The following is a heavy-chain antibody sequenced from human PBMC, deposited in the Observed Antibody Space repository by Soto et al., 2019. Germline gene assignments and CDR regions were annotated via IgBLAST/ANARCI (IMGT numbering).Heavy chain of an antibody. V-gene: IGHV3-48*02. Sequence: PGGSLRLSCAASGFPFSFYSMSWVRQAPGKGLEWISYITSTSSAINYADSVKGRFTISRDNGMQSLFLHMNSLRDEDTAVYYCARDGKGAAYTFGTYYFDSWGQGALVTVSS. J-gene: IGHJ4*02. D-gene: IGHD6-13*01. CDR1: GFPFSFYS. CDR2: ITSTSSAI. CDR3: ARDGKGAAYTFGTYYFDS.